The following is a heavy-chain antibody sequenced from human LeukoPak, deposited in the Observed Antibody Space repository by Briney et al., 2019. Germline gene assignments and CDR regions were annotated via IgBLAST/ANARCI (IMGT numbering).Heavy chain of an antibody. V-gene: IGHV1-18*01. D-gene: IGHD2-2*01. J-gene: IGHJ5*02. Sequence: ASVKVSCKASGYTFTSYGISWVRQAPGQGLEWMGWISAYNGNTNYAQKLQGRVTMTTDTSTSTAYMELRSLRSDDTAVYYCARDHRLVVPAAIHPWGQGTLVTVSS. CDR1: GYTFTSYG. CDR2: ISAYNGNT. CDR3: ARDHRLVVPAAIHP.